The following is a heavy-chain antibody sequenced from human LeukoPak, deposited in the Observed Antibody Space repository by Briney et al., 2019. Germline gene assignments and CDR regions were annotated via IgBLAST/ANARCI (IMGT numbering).Heavy chain of an antibody. J-gene: IGHJ4*02. CDR3: AREAYSSAYYFDY. CDR2: INTNTGNP. CDR1: GYTFTSYA. D-gene: IGHD5-18*01. Sequence: ASVKVSCKASGYTFTSYAMNWVRQAPGQGLEWMGWINTNTGNPSYARGFTGRFVFSLDTSVSTAYPQISSLKAEDTAVYYCAREAYSSAYYFDYWGQGTLVTVSS. V-gene: IGHV7-4-1*02.